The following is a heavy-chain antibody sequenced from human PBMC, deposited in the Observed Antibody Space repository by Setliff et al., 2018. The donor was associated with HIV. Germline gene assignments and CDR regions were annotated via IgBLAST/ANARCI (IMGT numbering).Heavy chain of an antibody. J-gene: IGHJ4*02. CDR2: IDHTGST. CDR3: AREIYGGNSRPFDY. Sequence: SETLSLTCTVSGGSISGYYWSWIRQPPGKGLEWLGEIDHTGSTNYNLSLKSRITMSADPSKNQFSLKLSSVTAADTAVYYCAREIYGGNSRPFDYWGQGTLVTVSS. D-gene: IGHD4-17*01. V-gene: IGHV4-34*10. CDR1: GGSISGYY.